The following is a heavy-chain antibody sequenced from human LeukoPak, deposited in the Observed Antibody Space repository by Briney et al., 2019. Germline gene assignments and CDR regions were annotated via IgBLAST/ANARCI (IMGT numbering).Heavy chain of an antibody. CDR3: ARDTSSGWYSDY. D-gene: IGHD6-19*01. J-gene: IGHJ4*02. Sequence: ASVKLSCKASGSTFTSYGISRVRQAPGQGLEWMGWISAYNGNTNYAQKLQGRVTMTTDTSTSTAYMELRSLRSDDTAVYYCARDTSSGWYSDYWGQGTLVTVSS. CDR1: GSTFTSYG. CDR2: ISAYNGNT. V-gene: IGHV1-18*01.